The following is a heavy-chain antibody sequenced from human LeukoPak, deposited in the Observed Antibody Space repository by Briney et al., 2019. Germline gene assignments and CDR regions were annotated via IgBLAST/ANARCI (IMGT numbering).Heavy chain of an antibody. CDR2: INHSGST. Sequence: ASETLSLTCAVYGETFIHNFWTWIRQPPGKGLEWIGQINHSGSTYYNPSHKSRVTILVDTSKNQFSLKLTSVAAADTAVYYCARAMPYFYGSIAVPGTIDYWGQGILVTVSS. D-gene: IGHD6-19*01. V-gene: IGHV4-34*01. CDR1: GETFIHNF. CDR3: ARAMPYFYGSIAVPGTIDY. J-gene: IGHJ4*02.